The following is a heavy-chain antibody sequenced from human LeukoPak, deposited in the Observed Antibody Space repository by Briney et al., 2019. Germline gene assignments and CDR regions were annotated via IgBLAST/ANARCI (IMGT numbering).Heavy chain of an antibody. J-gene: IGHJ4*02. D-gene: IGHD6-13*01. V-gene: IGHV1-69*05. CDR2: IIPIFGTA. CDR1: GGTFSSYA. Sequence: SVKVSCKASGGTFSSYAISWVRQAPGQGLEWMGGIIPIFGTANYAQKFQGRVTITTDESTSTAYMELSSLRSEDTAVYYCARDSAAAGSFDYWGQGTLVTVSS. CDR3: ARDSAAAGSFDY.